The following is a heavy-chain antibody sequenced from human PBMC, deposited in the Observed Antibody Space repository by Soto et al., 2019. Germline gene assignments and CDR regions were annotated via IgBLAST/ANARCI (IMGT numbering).Heavy chain of an antibody. D-gene: IGHD3-3*01. V-gene: IGHV1-18*01. J-gene: IGHJ5*02. Sequence: GASVKLSCKASGYTFTGYGISWVRQAPGQGIEWMGWVSAYNGNTNYAQKLQGRVTMTTDTSTSTAYMELRSLRSDDTAVYYCARDFEEHYDFWSGYYTGMGVRWFDPWGQGTLVTVSS. CDR3: ARDFEEHYDFWSGYYTGMGVRWFDP. CDR1: GYTFTGYG. CDR2: VSAYNGNT.